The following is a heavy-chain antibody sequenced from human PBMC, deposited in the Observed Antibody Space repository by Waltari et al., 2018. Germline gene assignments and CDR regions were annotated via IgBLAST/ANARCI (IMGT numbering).Heavy chain of an antibody. CDR1: GYSISSGYY. CDR2: IYHSGSN. J-gene: IGHJ1*01. V-gene: IGHV4-38-2*02. D-gene: IGHD3-22*01. CDR3: ARDIYYYDSSGYYGAEYFQH. Sequence: QVQLQESGPGLVKPSETLSLTCAVSGYSISSGYYWGWIRQPPGKGLEWIGSIYHSGSNYDNPSLKSRVTISVDTSKNQFSLKLSSVTAADTAVYYCARDIYYYDSSGYYGAEYFQHWGQGTLVTVSS.